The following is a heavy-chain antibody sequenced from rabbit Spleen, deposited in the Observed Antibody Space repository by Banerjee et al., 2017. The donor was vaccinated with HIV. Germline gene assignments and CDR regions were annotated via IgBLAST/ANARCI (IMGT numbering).Heavy chain of an antibody. Sequence: QSLEESGGGLVQPEGSLTLTCKASGFSFSSNDYICWVRQAPGNGLEWIACTAAGRSAFTYYASWAKGRFTCSKASSTTVTLQMTSLTAADTAAYFCGYGSTTRFKLWGPGTLVTVS. CDR2: TAAGRSAFT. CDR1: GFSFSSNDY. V-gene: IGHV1S40*01. CDR3: GYGSTTRFKL. J-gene: IGHJ6*01. D-gene: IGHD6-1*01.